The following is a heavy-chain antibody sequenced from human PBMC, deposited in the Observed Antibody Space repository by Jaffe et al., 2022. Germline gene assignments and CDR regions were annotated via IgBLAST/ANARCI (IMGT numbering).Heavy chain of an antibody. J-gene: IGHJ4*02. Sequence: QVQLQESGPGLVKPSETLSLTCAVSGYSIFNDYYWGWIRQSPGKGLEWIASIHHSGTNFYNPSLKSRVSTSIDRSKNQISLNLSYVSAADTAVYYCARDASSTWYYDYWGQGTLVTVSS. CDR2: IHHSGTN. D-gene: IGHD6-13*01. CDR3: ARDASSTWYYDY. CDR1: GYSIFNDYY. V-gene: IGHV4-38-2*02.